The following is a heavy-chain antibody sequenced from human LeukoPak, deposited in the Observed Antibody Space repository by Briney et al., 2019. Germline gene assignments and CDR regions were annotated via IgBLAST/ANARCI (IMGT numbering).Heavy chain of an antibody. J-gene: IGHJ4*02. CDR3: AKDRAVAGTFDY. CDR2: ISGSGGST. V-gene: IGHV3-23*01. D-gene: IGHD6-19*01. CDR1: GFTFSSYA. Sequence: GGSLRLSGAASGFTFSSYAMSWVRQAPGKGLEWVSAISGSGGSTYYADSVKGRFTISRDNSKNTLYLQMNSLRAEDTAVYYCAKDRAVAGTFDYWGQGTLVTVSS.